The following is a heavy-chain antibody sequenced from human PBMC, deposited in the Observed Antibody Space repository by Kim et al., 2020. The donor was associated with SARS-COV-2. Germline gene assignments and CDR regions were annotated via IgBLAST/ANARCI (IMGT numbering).Heavy chain of an antibody. Sequence: GGSLRLSCAASGFAFSSYAISWVRQAPGKGLEWVSAISANGGSTYYADSVKGRFTISRHNSWPPLFLQMNSLRAEDTAVYYCAREASSSSSPLGDWYF. CDR3: AREASSSSSPLGDWYF. J-gene: IGHJ2*01. CDR1: GFAFSSYA. CDR2: ISANGGST. V-gene: IGHV3-23*01. D-gene: IGHD6-6*01.